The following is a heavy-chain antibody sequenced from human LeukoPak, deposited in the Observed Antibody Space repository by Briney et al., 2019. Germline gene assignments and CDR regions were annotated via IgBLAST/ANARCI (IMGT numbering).Heavy chain of an antibody. J-gene: IGHJ4*02. D-gene: IGHD3-22*01. CDR3: ARVSGLGSYYDSSGYPDY. CDR2: INWNGGST. V-gene: IGHV3-20*04. CDR1: GFTFDDYG. Sequence: GGSLRLSCAASGFTFDDYGMRWVRQAPGKGLEGVSGINWNGGSTVYADSVKGRFTISRDNAKNSLYLQMNSLRAEDTALYYCARVSGLGSYYDSSGYPDYWGQGTLVTVSS.